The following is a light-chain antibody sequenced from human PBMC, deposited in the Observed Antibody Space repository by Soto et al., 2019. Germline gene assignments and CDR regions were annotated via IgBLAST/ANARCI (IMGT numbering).Light chain of an antibody. J-gene: IGKJ4*01. V-gene: IGKV1-5*03. CDR3: QQYNSYPLT. Sequence: DIQMTQSPSTLSASVGDGVTITCRASQSISSWLAWYQQKPGKAPNLLIYKASRLESGVPSRFSGSGSGTEFTLTISSLQPDDFATYYCQQYNSYPLTFGGGTKVEIK. CDR1: QSISSW. CDR2: KAS.